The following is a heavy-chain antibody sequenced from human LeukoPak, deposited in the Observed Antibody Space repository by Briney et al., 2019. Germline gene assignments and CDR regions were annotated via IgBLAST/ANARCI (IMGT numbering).Heavy chain of an antibody. Sequence: GGSLRLSCAAPGFTFDDHTMHWVRQAPGKGLDWVSLISWDGGSTYYADSVKGRFTISRDNSKNSLYLQMNSLRTEDTALYYCAKAALAYSSSWYLFDYWGQGTLVTVSS. CDR3: AKAALAYSSSWYLFDY. CDR1: GFTFDDHT. D-gene: IGHD6-13*01. V-gene: IGHV3-43*01. CDR2: ISWDGGST. J-gene: IGHJ4*02.